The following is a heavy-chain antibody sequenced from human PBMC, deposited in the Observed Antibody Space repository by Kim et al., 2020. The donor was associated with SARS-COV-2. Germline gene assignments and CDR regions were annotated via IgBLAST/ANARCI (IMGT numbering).Heavy chain of an antibody. Sequence: SETLSLTCTVSGDSISGSSHYWGWIRQPPGKGLEWIGSIHYSGSTYYNPSLKSRVTISVDMSKNQFSLNLRSVTAADTAVYYCARLGGSGYDSELDYWGQGNLVTVSS. J-gene: IGHJ4*02. D-gene: IGHD5-12*01. CDR3: ARLGGSGYDSELDY. CDR1: GDSISGSSHY. CDR2: IHYSGST. V-gene: IGHV4-39*01.